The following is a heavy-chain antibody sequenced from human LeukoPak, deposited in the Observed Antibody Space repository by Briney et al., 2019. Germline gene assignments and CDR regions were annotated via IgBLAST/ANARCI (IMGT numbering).Heavy chain of an antibody. V-gene: IGHV4-34*01. Sequence: SETLSLTCAVYGGSFSGYYWSWLRQPPGKGLEWIGEINHSGSTNYNPSLKSRVTISVDTSKNQFSLKLSSVTAADTAVYYCAREYYDILTGYYTGIDAFDIWGQGTMVTVSS. CDR3: AREYYDILTGYYTGIDAFDI. CDR1: GGSFSGYY. D-gene: IGHD3-9*01. J-gene: IGHJ3*02. CDR2: INHSGST.